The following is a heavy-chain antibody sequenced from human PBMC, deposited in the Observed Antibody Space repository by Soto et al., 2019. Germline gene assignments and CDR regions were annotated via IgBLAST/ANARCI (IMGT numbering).Heavy chain of an antibody. Sequence: QVQLVESGGGVVQPGGSLRLSCAASGFTFSRYGMHWVRQAPGKGLEWVAVMSYDGNNKYYADSVKGRFTVSRDNSRNTQYLQMNSLKVADTAVYFCAKGFLSGGYCANGVCYHFDYWGQGTPVTVSS. J-gene: IGHJ4*02. CDR2: MSYDGNNK. CDR3: AKGFLSGGYCANGVCYHFDY. D-gene: IGHD2-8*01. CDR1: GFTFSRYG. V-gene: IGHV3-30*18.